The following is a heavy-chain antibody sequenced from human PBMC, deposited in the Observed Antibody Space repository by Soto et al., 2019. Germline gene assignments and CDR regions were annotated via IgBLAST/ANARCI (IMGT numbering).Heavy chain of an antibody. CDR2: INPDSGGT. CDR3: ARDQMTTVAINDYYGMDV. Sequence: ASVKVSCKASGYSFADYYMHWVRQAPGQGLEWLGWINPDSGGTNYAQKFQGRVTMTRDSSITTAYMELTGLRSDDTAVYYCARDQMTTVAINDYYGMDVWGQGTTVTVSS. J-gene: IGHJ6*02. D-gene: IGHD4-17*01. CDR1: GYSFADYY. V-gene: IGHV1-2*02.